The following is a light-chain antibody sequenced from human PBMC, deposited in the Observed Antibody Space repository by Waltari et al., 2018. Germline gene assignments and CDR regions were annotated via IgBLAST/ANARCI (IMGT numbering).Light chain of an antibody. CDR3: QQYGSSPLYT. CDR2: VAS. CDR1: QSVSSSY. Sequence: EIVLTQSPGTLSLSPGERATLSCRASQSVSSSYLAWYQQTPGQAPRLLIYVASSRATGIPDSFSGSGSGTDFTLTISRLEPEDFAVYYCQQYGSSPLYTFGQGTKLEIK. V-gene: IGKV3-20*01. J-gene: IGKJ2*01.